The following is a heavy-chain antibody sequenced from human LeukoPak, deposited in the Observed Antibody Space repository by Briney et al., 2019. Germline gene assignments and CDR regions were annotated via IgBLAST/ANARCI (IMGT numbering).Heavy chain of an antibody. D-gene: IGHD1-26*01. V-gene: IGHV4-34*01. J-gene: IGHJ6*02. CDR3: ARRRGSGSYDYYYGMDV. Sequence: SETLSLTCAVYGVSFSGYYWSWIRQPPGKGLEWLGEINHSGSTNYNPSLKSRVTISVDTSKNQFSLKLSSVTAADTAVYYCARRRGSGSYDYYYGMDVWGQGTTVTVSS. CDR2: INHSGST. CDR1: GVSFSGYY.